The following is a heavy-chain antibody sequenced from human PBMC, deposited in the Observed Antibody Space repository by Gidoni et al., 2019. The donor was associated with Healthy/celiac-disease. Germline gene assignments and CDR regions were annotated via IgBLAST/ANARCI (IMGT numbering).Heavy chain of an antibody. CDR1: GFPFSNAW. Sequence: EVQLVESGGGLVKPGGSLRLSCAASGFPFSNAWMSWVRQAPGKGREWVGRIKSKTDGGTTDYAAPGKGRFTISRDDSKNTLYLQMNSLKTEDTAVYYCATLVSYGMDVWGQGTTVTVSS. V-gene: IGHV3-15*01. CDR3: ATLVSYGMDV. CDR2: IKSKTDGGTT. J-gene: IGHJ6*02.